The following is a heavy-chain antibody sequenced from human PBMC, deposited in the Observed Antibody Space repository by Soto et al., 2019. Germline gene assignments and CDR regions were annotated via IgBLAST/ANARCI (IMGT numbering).Heavy chain of an antibody. D-gene: IGHD3-16*01. J-gene: IGHJ4*02. Sequence: SETLSLTCAVYGGSFSGYYWSWIRQPPGKGLEWIGEINHSGSTNYNPSLKSRVTISVDTSKNQFSLKLSSVTAADTAVYYCARGRPTSVVTFGGDKGYYFDYWGQGTLVTVSS. V-gene: IGHV4-34*01. CDR1: GGSFSGYY. CDR3: ARGRPTSVVTFGGDKGYYFDY. CDR2: INHSGST.